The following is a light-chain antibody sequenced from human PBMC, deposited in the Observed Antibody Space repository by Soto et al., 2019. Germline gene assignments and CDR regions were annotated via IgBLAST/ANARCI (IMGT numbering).Light chain of an antibody. CDR2: EVD. CDR1: SSDVGGYNF. V-gene: IGLV2-14*03. J-gene: IGLJ3*02. CDR3: LAYGRGGALL. Sequence: QSALTQPASVFGSPGQSITFSCTGTSSDVGGYNFVSWYQQHPGKAPKLMIYEVDNRPSNVSARFSGSKRGNTASLTISGLQSEDDADYYCLAYGRGGALLFGGGTKVTVL.